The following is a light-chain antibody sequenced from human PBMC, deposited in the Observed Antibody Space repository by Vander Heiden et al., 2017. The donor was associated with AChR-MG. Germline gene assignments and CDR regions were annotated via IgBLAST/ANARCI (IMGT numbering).Light chain of an antibody. J-gene: IGKJ2*01. CDR1: QSVSGDY. CDR2: AAS. Sequence: EIVLTQSPGPLSLSPGERATLSCRASQSVSGDYIAWYQQRPGQAPRLLLYAASSRATGIPDRFSGSGYETDFTLTINRREPEDFAVYFCQHNGVSRIGTFGQGTKLDIK. CDR3: QHNGVSRIGT. V-gene: IGKV3-20*01.